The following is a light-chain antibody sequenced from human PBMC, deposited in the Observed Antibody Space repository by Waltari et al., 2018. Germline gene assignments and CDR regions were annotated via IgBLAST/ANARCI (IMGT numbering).Light chain of an antibody. CDR1: QSVLYSPNNKNY. Sequence: DIVMTQSPDSLAVSLGDRATINCKSSQSVLYSPNNKNYLAWFQQKPGHPPKLLIYWASTRESGVPDRFSGSGSVTDFTLTISSLQAEDVAIYYCQQYATTPRTFGQGTKLEIK. V-gene: IGKV4-1*01. CDR3: QQYATTPRT. CDR2: WAS. J-gene: IGKJ2*02.